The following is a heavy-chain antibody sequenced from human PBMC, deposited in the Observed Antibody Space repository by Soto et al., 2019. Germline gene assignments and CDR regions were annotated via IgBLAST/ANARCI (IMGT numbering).Heavy chain of an antibody. CDR2: IYYRGNA. D-gene: IGHD3-9*01. J-gene: IGHJ4*02. CDR3: ARLEGLATISYYFDF. Sequence: QLQLQESGPGLVKPSETLSLTCSVSDDSINSDKYYWGWIRQPPGKGLEWIGSIYYRGNAYYNPSLQPRVTISLDKSSSQFSLKLNPVTAADSAVYFCARLEGLATISYYFDFWGPGALVTVSS. V-gene: IGHV4-39*01. CDR1: DDSINSDKYY.